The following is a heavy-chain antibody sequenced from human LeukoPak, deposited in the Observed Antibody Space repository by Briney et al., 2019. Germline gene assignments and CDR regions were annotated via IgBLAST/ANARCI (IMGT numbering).Heavy chain of an antibody. Sequence: GGSLRLSCAASGFTFSINSMNWVRQAPGKGLVWVSRINSDGSSTSHADSVKGRFTISRDNAKNTLYLQMNSLRAEDTAVYYCARDYYDSSGYYYVFDYWGQGTLVTVSS. CDR1: GFTFSINS. CDR3: ARDYYDSSGYYYVFDY. D-gene: IGHD3-22*01. J-gene: IGHJ4*02. V-gene: IGHV3-74*01. CDR2: INSDGSST.